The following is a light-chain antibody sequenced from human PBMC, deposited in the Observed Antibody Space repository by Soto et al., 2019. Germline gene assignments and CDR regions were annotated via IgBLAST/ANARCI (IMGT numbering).Light chain of an antibody. CDR2: DTS. J-gene: IGKJ1*01. CDR1: QSVSSS. Sequence: EIVVTQSPATLSVSPGERVTLSCRASQSVSSSLAWYQQRPGQAPRLLIYDTSTTAAGIAARFSGSGSGTDFTLTITSMQSEDFAPDSCQLYNNRPWTFGQGTKV. CDR3: QLYNNRPWT. V-gene: IGKV3-15*01.